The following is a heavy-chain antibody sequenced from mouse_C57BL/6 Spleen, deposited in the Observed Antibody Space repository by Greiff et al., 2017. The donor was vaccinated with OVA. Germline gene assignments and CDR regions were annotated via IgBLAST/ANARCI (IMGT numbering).Heavy chain of an antibody. CDR3: ARFPSDYYGSSYGFAY. CDR2: ILPGSGST. CDR1: GYTFTGYW. D-gene: IGHD1-1*01. V-gene: IGHV1-9*01. Sequence: QVQLQQSGAELMQPGASVKLSCKATGYTFTGYWIEWVKQRPGHGLEWIGEILPGSGSTNYNEKFKGKATFTADTSSNTAYMQLSSLTTEDSAIYYCARFPSDYYGSSYGFAYWGQGTLVTVSA. J-gene: IGHJ3*01.